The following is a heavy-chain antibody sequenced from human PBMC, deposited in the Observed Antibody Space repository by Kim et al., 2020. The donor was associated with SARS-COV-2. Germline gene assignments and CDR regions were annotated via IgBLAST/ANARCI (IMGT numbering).Heavy chain of an antibody. CDR3: AKGYSSGWYLYNAFDI. J-gene: IGHJ3*02. Sequence: SVKGGFTNSRDNSKNTLYLQMNSLRAEDTAVYYCAKGYSSGWYLYNAFDIWGQGTMVTVSS. V-gene: IGHV3-30*02. D-gene: IGHD6-19*01.